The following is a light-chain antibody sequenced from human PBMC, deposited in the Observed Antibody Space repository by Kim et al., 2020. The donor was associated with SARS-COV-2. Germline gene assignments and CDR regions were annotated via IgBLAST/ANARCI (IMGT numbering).Light chain of an antibody. Sequence: VSPGQTASITCAGDKLGDKYACWYQQKPGPSPVLVIYQDSKRPSGIPERFSGSNSGNTATLTISGTQAMDEADYYCQAWDSSTNWVFGGGTQLTVL. V-gene: IGLV3-1*01. J-gene: IGLJ3*02. CDR1: KLGDKY. CDR3: QAWDSSTNWV. CDR2: QDS.